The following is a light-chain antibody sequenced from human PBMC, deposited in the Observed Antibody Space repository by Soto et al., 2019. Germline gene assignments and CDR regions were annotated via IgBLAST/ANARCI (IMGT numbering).Light chain of an antibody. V-gene: IGKV3-15*01. Sequence: EIVMRQSPATLSVSPGGRATLSCRASQSISDTLAWYQQKPGQAPRLLIYGASTRATGIPARFSGSGSRTEFTLTISSLQSEDFAVYYCQQYNNWPPWTFGQGTKVDIK. CDR2: GAS. CDR3: QQYNNWPPWT. CDR1: QSISDT. J-gene: IGKJ1*01.